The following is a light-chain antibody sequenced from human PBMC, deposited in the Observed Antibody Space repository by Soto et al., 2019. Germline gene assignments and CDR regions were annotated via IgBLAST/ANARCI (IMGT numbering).Light chain of an antibody. Sequence: EIVLTQSPGTLSLSPGERATLSCRASQSVSSSYLAWYQQKPGQAPRLLIYGASNRATGIPDRFSGSGSGTDFTLTISRLQSEDFALYYCQQYNNWPITFGQGTRLEIK. J-gene: IGKJ5*01. V-gene: IGKV3-20*01. CDR2: GAS. CDR1: QSVSSSY. CDR3: QQYNNWPIT.